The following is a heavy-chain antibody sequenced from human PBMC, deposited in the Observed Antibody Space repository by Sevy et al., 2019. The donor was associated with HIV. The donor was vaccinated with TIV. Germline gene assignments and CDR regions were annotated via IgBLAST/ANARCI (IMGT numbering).Heavy chain of an antibody. Sequence: SETLSLTCAVYGGSFSGYYWSWIRQPPGKGLEWIGVINHSGSTNYNPSLKSRVTMSVDTSKNQFSLKLSSVTAADTAVYYCARADDCSGGSCYETDMDVWGQGTTVTVSS. J-gene: IGHJ6*02. V-gene: IGHV4-34*01. CDR3: ARADDCSGGSCYETDMDV. CDR1: GGSFSGYY. D-gene: IGHD2-15*01. CDR2: INHSGST.